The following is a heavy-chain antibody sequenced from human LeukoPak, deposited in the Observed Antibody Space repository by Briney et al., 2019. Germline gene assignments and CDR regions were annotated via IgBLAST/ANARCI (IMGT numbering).Heavy chain of an antibody. J-gene: IGHJ5*02. V-gene: IGHV3-21*01. CDR1: GFTFSSYS. CDR3: ARHYVPAAKFDWFDP. D-gene: IGHD2-2*01. Sequence: PGGSLRLSCAASGFTFSSYSMNWVRQAPGKGLEWVSSISSSSYIYYADSVKGRFTISRDNAKNSLYLQMNSLRAEDTAVYYCARHYVPAAKFDWFDPWGQGTLVTVSS. CDR2: ISSSSYI.